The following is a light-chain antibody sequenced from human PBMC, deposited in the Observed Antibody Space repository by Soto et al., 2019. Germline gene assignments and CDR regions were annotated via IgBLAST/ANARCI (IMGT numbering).Light chain of an antibody. CDR1: QDINKY. CDR3: QQTKGFPLT. Sequence: DIQMTQSPSSLSASEGDRVTITCRASQDINKYLAWYQQIPGKAPKLRIFAASTLQSGVPSRFSASGSGTDFTLTVGGLQPEDAATYYCQQTKGFPLTFGGGTKVEIK. CDR2: AAS. V-gene: IGKV1-12*01. J-gene: IGKJ4*01.